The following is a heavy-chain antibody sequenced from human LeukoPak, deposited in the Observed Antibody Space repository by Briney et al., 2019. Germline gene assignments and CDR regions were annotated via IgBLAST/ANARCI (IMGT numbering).Heavy chain of an antibody. CDR2: IIPIFGTA. J-gene: IGHJ6*04. CDR3: ARGYCSSTRCPQYYYYGMDV. V-gene: IGHV1-69*13. D-gene: IGHD2-2*01. Sequence: SVKVSCKASGGTFSSYAMSWVRQAPRQGLEWMGGIIPIFGTANYAQKFQGRVTITADESTSTAYMELSSLRSEDTAVYYCARGYCSSTRCPQYYYYGMDVWGKGATVTVSS. CDR1: GGTFSSYA.